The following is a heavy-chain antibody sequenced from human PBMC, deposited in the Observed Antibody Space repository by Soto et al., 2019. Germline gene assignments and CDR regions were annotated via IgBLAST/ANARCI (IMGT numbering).Heavy chain of an antibody. J-gene: IGHJ4*02. D-gene: IGHD6-25*01. CDR1: SDSIAGENW. CDR3: ARVFSSGSGWMYYFDF. CDR2: IFHNGGT. V-gene: IGHV4-4*02. Sequence: QVPLQESGPGLVKPSETLSLTCTVSSDSIAGENWWSWVRQPPGMGLEWIGEIFHNGGTNYNPSLKSRVTMEVDKSKNQFSLKLISATAADTAVYHCARVFSSGSGWMYYFDFWGQGTLVSVSS.